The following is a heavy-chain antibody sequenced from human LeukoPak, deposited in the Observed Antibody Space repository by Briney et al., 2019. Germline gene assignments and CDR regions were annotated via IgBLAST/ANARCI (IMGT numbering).Heavy chain of an antibody. CDR2: ISYDGSNK. D-gene: IGHD1-26*01. Sequence: GRSLRLSCAASGFTFSSYAMHWVRQAPGKGLEWVAVISYDGSNKYYADSVKGRFTISRDNSKNTLYLQMNSLRAEDTAVYYCARARDSGLYPGPSLDYWGQGTLVTVSS. CDR1: GFTFSSYA. CDR3: ARARDSGLYPGPSLDY. J-gene: IGHJ4*02. V-gene: IGHV3-30-3*01.